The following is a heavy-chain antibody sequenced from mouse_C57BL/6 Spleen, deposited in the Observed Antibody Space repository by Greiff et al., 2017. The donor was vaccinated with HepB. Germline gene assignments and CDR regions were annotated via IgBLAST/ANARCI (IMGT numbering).Heavy chain of an antibody. CDR1: GYSITSGYD. V-gene: IGHV3-1*01. J-gene: IGHJ4*01. Sequence: VQLQQSGPGMVKPSQSLSLTCTVTGYSITSGYDWHWIRHFPGNKLEWMGYISYSGSTNYNPSLKSRISITHDTSKNHFFLKLNSVTTEDTATYYCARARGYYYAMDYWGQGTSVTVSS. D-gene: IGHD2-2*01. CDR3: ARARGYYYAMDY. CDR2: ISYSGST.